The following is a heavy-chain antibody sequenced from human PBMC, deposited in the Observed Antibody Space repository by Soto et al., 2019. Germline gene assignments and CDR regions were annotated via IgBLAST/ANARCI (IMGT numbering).Heavy chain of an antibody. CDR1: GFTFSSYS. D-gene: IGHD3-22*01. J-gene: IGHJ6*02. V-gene: IGHV3-48*02. CDR2: ISSSSSTI. Sequence: GGSLRLSCAASGFTFSSYSMNWVRQAPGKGLEWVSYISSSSSTIYYADSVKGRFTISRDNAKNSLYLQMNSLRDEDTAVYYCARDIGYDSRGRGGMDVWGQGTTVTVSS. CDR3: ARDIGYDSRGRGGMDV.